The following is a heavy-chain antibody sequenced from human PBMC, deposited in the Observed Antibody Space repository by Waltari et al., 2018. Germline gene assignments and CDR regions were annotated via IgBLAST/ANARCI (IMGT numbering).Heavy chain of an antibody. J-gene: IGHJ4*02. D-gene: IGHD3-16*01. CDR2: ITYNGREK. CDR1: RSKFGDSS. V-gene: IGHV3-30*18. CDR3: AKAEWGSSIYFDS. Sequence: QVQLVQSGGCVVQPGTSLRLSFVPSRSKFGDSSVHWVGQAPGKVLEWVAAITYNGREKYYADSVKGRFTISRDNSKKTLDLQMNNLRVEDTAMYYCAKAEWGSSIYFDSWGQGTLVTVSS.